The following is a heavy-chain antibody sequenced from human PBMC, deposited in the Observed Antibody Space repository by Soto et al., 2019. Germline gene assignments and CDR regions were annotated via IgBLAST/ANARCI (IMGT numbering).Heavy chain of an antibody. Sequence: QVQLVESGGGVVQPGRSLRLSCAASGFTFSSYGMHWVRQAPGKGLEWVAVISYDGSNKYYADSVKGRFTISRDNSKNTLYLQMNSLRAEDTAVYYCPKDLRRRVVTAPMGYWGQGTLVTVSS. CDR2: ISYDGSNK. V-gene: IGHV3-30*18. D-gene: IGHD2-21*02. J-gene: IGHJ4*02. CDR3: PKDLRRRVVTAPMGY. CDR1: GFTFSSYG.